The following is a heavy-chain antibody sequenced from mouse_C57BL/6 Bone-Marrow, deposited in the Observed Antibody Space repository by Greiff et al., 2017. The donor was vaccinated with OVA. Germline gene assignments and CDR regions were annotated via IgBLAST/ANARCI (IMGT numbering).Heavy chain of an antibody. V-gene: IGHV5-6*01. Sequence: EVMLVESGGDLVKPGGSLKLSCAASGFTFSSYGMSWVRQTPDKRLEWVATISSGGSYTYYPDRVKGRFTISRDNAKNTLYLQMSSLKSEDTAMYYCARNYDYDAAWFAYWGQGTLVTVSA. CDR1: GFTFSSYG. CDR2: ISSGGSYT. CDR3: ARNYDYDAAWFAY. D-gene: IGHD2-4*01. J-gene: IGHJ3*01.